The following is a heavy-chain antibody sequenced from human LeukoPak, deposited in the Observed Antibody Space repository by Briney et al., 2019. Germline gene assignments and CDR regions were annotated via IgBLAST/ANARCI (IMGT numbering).Heavy chain of an antibody. V-gene: IGHV3-21*01. CDR2: ISSSSSYI. J-gene: IGHJ4*02. D-gene: IGHD1-1*01. Sequence: PGGSVRLSCAASGFTFSSYSMNWVRQAPGKGLEWVSSISSSSSYIYYADSVKGRFTISRDNAKNSLYLQMNSLRAEDTAVYYCARELDAFFDYWGQGTLVTVSS. CDR1: GFTFSSYS. CDR3: ARELDAFFDY.